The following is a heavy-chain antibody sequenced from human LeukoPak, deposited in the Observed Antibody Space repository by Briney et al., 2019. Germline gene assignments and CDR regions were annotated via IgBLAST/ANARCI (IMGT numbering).Heavy chain of an antibody. CDR1: GGSISGGDYY. D-gene: IGHD2-2*01. V-gene: IGHV4-30-4*08. J-gene: IGHJ4*02. Sequence: SETLSLTCTVSGGSISGGDYYWGWIRQPPGKGLEWIGYIYYSGSAYYNPSLKSRVAISVDTSNKQFSLKLSSVTAADTAVYYFARDLSSTSHIDYWGQGTLVTVSS. CDR3: ARDLSSTSHIDY. CDR2: IYYSGSA.